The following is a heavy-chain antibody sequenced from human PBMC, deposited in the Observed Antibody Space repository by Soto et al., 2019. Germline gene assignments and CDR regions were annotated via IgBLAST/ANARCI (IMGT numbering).Heavy chain of an antibody. CDR1: GFTFDNYS. D-gene: IGHD5-12*01. CDR3: ARVDAWRHNWFDS. V-gene: IGHV3-30-3*01. CDR2: ISYDGSNK. J-gene: IGHJ5*01. Sequence: PXGSLRLSFAASGFTFDNYSMHWVRQAPGKGLEWVAVISYDGSNKYYADSVKGRFTISRDNSKNTLYLQMNSLRAEDTAVYYCARVDAWRHNWFDSWGQGTLVTVSS.